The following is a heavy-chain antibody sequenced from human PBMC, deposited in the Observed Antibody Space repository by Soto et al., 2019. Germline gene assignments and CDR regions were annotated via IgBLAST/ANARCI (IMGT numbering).Heavy chain of an antibody. Sequence: QVQLVESGGGVVQPGRSLRLSCAASGFTFSRYAMHWVRQAPGKGLEWVARIWYDGSNKYYRDSVKGRFAISRDNSKNTVYLQMDSLSAEDTAVYYCARDQGGTCYFDTGCYSFDYWGQGTLVTVSS. CDR1: GFTFSRYA. D-gene: IGHD3-22*01. J-gene: IGHJ4*02. V-gene: IGHV3-33*01. CDR2: IWYDGSNK. CDR3: ARDQGGTCYFDTGCYSFDY.